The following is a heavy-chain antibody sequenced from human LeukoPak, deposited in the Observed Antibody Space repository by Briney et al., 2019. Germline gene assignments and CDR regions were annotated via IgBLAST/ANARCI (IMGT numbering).Heavy chain of an antibody. CDR3: ASPRSTVC. D-gene: IGHD3-16*01. CDR1: GYTFTGYY. Sequence: ASVKVSCKASGYTFTGYYMHWVRQAPGQGLEWMGWINPNSGGTNYAQKFQGRVTITADESTSTAYMELSSLRSEDTAVYYCASPRSTVCWGQGTLVTVSS. V-gene: IGHV1-2*02. J-gene: IGHJ4*02. CDR2: INPNSGGT.